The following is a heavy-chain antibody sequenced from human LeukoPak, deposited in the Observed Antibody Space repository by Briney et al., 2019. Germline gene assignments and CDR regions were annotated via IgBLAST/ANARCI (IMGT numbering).Heavy chain of an antibody. CDR1: GGSISSGDYY. Sequence: SETLSLTCTVSGGSISSGDYYWRWIPQPPGKGLEWIVYIYYSGSTNYNPTLKSRVTITVDTSKNQFSLELSSVTAADTAVYYCARAHGDPAGYWYFDLWGRGTLVTVSS. CDR2: IYYSGST. V-gene: IGHV4-61*08. D-gene: IGHD4-17*01. CDR3: ARAHGDPAGYWYFDL. J-gene: IGHJ2*01.